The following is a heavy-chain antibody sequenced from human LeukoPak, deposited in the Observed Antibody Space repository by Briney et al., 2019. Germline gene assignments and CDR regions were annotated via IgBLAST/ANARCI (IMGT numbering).Heavy chain of an antibody. J-gene: IGHJ4*02. CDR3: ARFVAVAVAAH. CDR2: IYYSGST. D-gene: IGHD6-19*01. Sequence: SETLSLTCTVSGGSISSSSYYWGWIRQPPGKGLEWIGSIYYSGSTYYNPSLKSRVTISVDTSKNQFSLKLSSVTAADTAVYYCARFVAVAVAAHWGQGTLVTVSS. V-gene: IGHV4-39*01. CDR1: GGSISSSSYY.